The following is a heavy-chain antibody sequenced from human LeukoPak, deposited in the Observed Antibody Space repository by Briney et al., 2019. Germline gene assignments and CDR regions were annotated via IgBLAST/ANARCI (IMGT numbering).Heavy chain of an antibody. D-gene: IGHD3-3*01. Sequence: GGSLRLSCAASGFTFSSYAMSWVRQAPGKGLEWVSYISSSGSTIYYADSVKGRFTISRDNAKNSLYLQMNSLRAEDTAVYYCARAPYDFWSGYYGGMDVWGQGTTVTVSS. J-gene: IGHJ6*02. CDR3: ARAPYDFWSGYYGGMDV. CDR1: GFTFSSYA. V-gene: IGHV3-48*04. CDR2: ISSSGSTI.